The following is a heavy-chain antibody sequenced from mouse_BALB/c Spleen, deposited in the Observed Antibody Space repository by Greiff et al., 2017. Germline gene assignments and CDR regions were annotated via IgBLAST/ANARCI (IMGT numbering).Heavy chain of an antibody. CDR3: ARQDYGYYAMDY. V-gene: IGHV5-12-2*01. Sequence: EVKLMESGGGLVQPGGSLKLSCAASGFTFSSYTMSWVRQTPEKRLEWVAYISNGGGSTYYPDTVKGRFTISRDNAKNTLYLQMSSLKSEDTAMYYCARQDYGYYAMDYWGQGTSVTVSS. D-gene: IGHD1-2*01. CDR1: GFTFSSYT. CDR2: ISNGGGST. J-gene: IGHJ4*01.